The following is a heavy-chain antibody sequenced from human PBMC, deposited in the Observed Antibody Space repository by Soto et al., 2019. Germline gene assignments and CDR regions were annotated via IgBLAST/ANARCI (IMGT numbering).Heavy chain of an antibody. V-gene: IGHV3-15*01. CDR3: TTVAFNYDILAAYYYYYMDV. D-gene: IGHD3-9*01. Sequence: PGGSLRLSCAASGFTFSNAWMSWVRQAPGKGLEWVGRIKSKTDGGTTDYAAPVKGRFTISRDDSKNTLYLQMNSLKTEDTAVYYCTTVAFNYDILAAYYYYYMDVWGKGTKVTVSS. CDR2: IKSKTDGGTT. CDR1: GFTFSNAW. J-gene: IGHJ6*03.